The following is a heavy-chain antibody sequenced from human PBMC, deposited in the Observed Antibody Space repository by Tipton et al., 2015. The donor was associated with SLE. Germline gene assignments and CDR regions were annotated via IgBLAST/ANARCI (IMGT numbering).Heavy chain of an antibody. D-gene: IGHD3-16*02. Sequence: TLSLTCTVSGGSISSSSYYWSWIRQPPGKGLEWIGEINHSGSTNYNPSLKSRVTISVDTSKNQFSLKLSSVTAADTAVYYCARVGNYDYVWGSYRYFDYWGQGTLVTVSS. V-gene: IGHV4-39*07. CDR3: ARVGNYDYVWGSYRYFDY. CDR1: GGSISSSSYY. J-gene: IGHJ4*02. CDR2: INHSGST.